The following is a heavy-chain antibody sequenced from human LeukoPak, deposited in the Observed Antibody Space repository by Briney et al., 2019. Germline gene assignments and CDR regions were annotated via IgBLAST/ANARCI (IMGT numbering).Heavy chain of an antibody. CDR1: GGSFNGYY. Sequence: SETLSLTCAVYGGSFNGYYWSWIRQPPGKGLEWIGEINHSGSTNYSPSLKSRVTLSVDTSKNQFSLKLSSVTAADTAVYYCARQTSENFFDYWGQGTLVTVSS. CDR3: ARQTSENFFDY. V-gene: IGHV4-34*01. J-gene: IGHJ4*02. CDR2: INHSGST.